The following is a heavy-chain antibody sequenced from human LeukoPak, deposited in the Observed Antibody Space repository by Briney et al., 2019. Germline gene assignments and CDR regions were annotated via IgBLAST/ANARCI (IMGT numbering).Heavy chain of an antibody. D-gene: IGHD2-2*01. V-gene: IGHV3-7*01. J-gene: IGHJ6*02. Sequence: PGGSLRLSCAASGFTFSSFALSWVRQAPGKGLEWVANIKQDGSEEYYVDSVKGRFTISRDNAKNSLYLQMNSLRAEDTAVYYCARGRYCTSSSCSYFYYYGMDVWGQGTTVTVSS. CDR2: IKQDGSEE. CDR3: ARGRYCTSSSCSYFYYYGMDV. CDR1: GFTFSSFA.